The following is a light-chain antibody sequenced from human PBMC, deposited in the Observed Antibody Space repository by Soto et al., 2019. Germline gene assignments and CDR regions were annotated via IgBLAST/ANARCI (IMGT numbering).Light chain of an antibody. CDR1: QSVSSSY. CDR3: QQYGSSPYT. CDR2: GAS. V-gene: IGKV3-20*01. Sequence: EIVLTQSPGTLSLSPGERATLSCRASQSVSSSYLAWYQQTPGPAPRLLIYGASSRATGIPDRFSARGSGTDFTLTISRLEPEDLAVYYCQQYGSSPYTFGQGTRLEIK. J-gene: IGKJ2*01.